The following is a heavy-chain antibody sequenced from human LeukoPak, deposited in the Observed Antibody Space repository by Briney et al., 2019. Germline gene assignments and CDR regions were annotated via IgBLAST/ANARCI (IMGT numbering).Heavy chain of an antibody. V-gene: IGHV1-18*01. CDR3: ARESGSDAFGI. J-gene: IGHJ3*02. CDR2: ISAYNGDI. Sequence: ASVKVSCKASGYTFTKYGVSWVRQAPGQGLEWMGWISAYNGDIKYAQRGKGRVTMTTDTSTSTVYMELRSLRSDDTAVYYCARESGSDAFGIWGQGTMVTVSS. CDR1: GYTFTKYG.